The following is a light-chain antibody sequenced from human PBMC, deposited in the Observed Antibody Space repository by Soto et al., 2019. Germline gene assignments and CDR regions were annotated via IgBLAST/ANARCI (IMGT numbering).Light chain of an antibody. Sequence: DIQMAQSPCTRSGWVGDRGTITGRASQSVSTWLAWYQQRPGKAPKLLIHDASSLERGVPSRFSGSGSGTEFTLTISSLQPDDFAAYYCQQYDTHPSTFGQGTKVDIK. CDR1: QSVSTW. J-gene: IGKJ1*01. V-gene: IGKV1-5*01. CDR2: DAS. CDR3: QQYDTHPST.